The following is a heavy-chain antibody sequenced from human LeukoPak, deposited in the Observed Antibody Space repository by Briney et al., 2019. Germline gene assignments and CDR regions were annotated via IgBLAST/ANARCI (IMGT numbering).Heavy chain of an antibody. CDR1: GGSISSYY. CDR2: MHYSGST. Sequence: SETLSLTCTVSGGSISSYYWSWFRQPPGKGLEWIGYMHYSGSTNYNPSLKSRVTISVDASKNQISLKLSSVTAADTAVYYCARWILYSSGSYSDYWGQGTLVTVSS. D-gene: IGHD3-10*01. J-gene: IGHJ4*02. CDR3: ARWILYSSGSYSDY. V-gene: IGHV4-59*01.